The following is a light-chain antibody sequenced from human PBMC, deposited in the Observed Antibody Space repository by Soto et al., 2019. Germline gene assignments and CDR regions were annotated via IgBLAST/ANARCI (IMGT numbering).Light chain of an antibody. Sequence: QSVLTQPPSVSGAPGQRVTISCTGSSSNIGAGYDVHWYQQLPGTAPKLLIYGNSNRPSGVPDRFARSKSGTSAPLAITGLQAEDEADYYCQSYDSSLSGYVFGPGTKVTVL. CDR3: QSYDSSLSGYV. CDR2: GNS. V-gene: IGLV1-40*01. CDR1: SSNIGAGYD. J-gene: IGLJ1*01.